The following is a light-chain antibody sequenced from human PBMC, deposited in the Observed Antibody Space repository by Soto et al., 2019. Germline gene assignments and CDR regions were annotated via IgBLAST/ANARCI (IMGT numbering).Light chain of an antibody. CDR3: SSFAVSNSFV. CDR2: EVN. CDR1: SNDVGGYNY. J-gene: IGLJ1*01. V-gene: IGLV2-8*01. Sequence: QSALPQPPSASGSPGQSVTISCTGTSNDVGGYNYVSWYQQHPGKAPKLMIYEVNKRPSGVPDRFSGSKSGNTASLTVSGLQGEDEADYYCSSFAVSNSFVFGTGTKVTVL.